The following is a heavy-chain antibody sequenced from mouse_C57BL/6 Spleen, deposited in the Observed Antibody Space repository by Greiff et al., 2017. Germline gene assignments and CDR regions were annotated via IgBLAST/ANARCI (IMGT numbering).Heavy chain of an antibody. V-gene: IGHV1-82*01. D-gene: IGHD1-1*01. CDR1: GYAFSSSW. Sequence: QVQLQQSGPELVKPGASVKISCKASGYAFSSSWMNWVKQRPGKGLEWIGRIYPGDGDTNYNGKFKGKATLTADKSSSTAYMQLSRLTSEDSAVYFCARDGSDYYYAMDYWGQGTSVTVSS. J-gene: IGHJ4*01. CDR3: ARDGSDYYYAMDY. CDR2: IYPGDGDT.